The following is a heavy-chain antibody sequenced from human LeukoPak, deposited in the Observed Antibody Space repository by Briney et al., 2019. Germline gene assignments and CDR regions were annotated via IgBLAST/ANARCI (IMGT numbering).Heavy chain of an antibody. CDR2: ISSSGGTT. CDR1: GFTFSNFA. CDR3: VKDKVKTVTTQAFDI. D-gene: IGHD4-17*01. J-gene: IGHJ3*02. V-gene: IGHV3-23*01. Sequence: GRSLRLSCTASGFTFSNFAMSWVRQAPGKGLEWVSSISSSGGTTWDADSVKGRFTFSRDNSQNTLYLQMNSLRAEDTAVYYCVKDKVKTVTTQAFDIWGQGTMVTVSS.